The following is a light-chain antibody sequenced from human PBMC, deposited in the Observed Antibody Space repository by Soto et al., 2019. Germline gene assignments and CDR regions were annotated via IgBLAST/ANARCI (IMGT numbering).Light chain of an antibody. CDR2: AAS. CDR3: QQSFVPPRT. J-gene: IGKJ1*01. Sequence: IQLTQSPSSLSASVGDRVTITCRASQDISGYVAWYQQKPGKAPKVLIYAASALQSGVPARFSGSGYGTDFTLTIDSLQPEDFATYYCQQSFVPPRTFGQGTKVEIK. CDR1: QDISGY. V-gene: IGKV1-39*01.